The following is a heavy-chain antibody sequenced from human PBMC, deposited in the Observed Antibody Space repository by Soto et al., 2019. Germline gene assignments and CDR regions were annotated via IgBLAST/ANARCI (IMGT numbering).Heavy chain of an antibody. J-gene: IGHJ6*02. CDR1: GFTFSSYG. CDR2: ISYDGSNK. CDR3: AKDKYGVSSGYYNGGMDV. D-gene: IGHD3-22*01. Sequence: QVQLVESGGGVVQPGRSLRLSCAASGFTFSSYGMHWVRQAPGKGLEWVAVISYDGSNKYYADSVKGRFTISRDNSKNTLYLQMNSLRAEDTAVYYCAKDKYGVSSGYYNGGMDVWGQGTTVTVSS. V-gene: IGHV3-30*18.